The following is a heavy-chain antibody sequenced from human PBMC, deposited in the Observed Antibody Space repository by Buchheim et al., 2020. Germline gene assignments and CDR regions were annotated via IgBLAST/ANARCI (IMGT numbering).Heavy chain of an antibody. CDR2: ISYDGSNK. Sequence: QVQLVESGGGVVQPGRSLRLSCAASGFTFSSYGMHWVRQAPGKGLEWVAVISYDGSNKYYADSVKGRFTISRDNSKNTLYLQMNRLEAEDTAVYYCAKGKQRAARPGGYYYYGMDVWGQGTT. J-gene: IGHJ6*02. D-gene: IGHD6-6*01. V-gene: IGHV3-30*18. CDR3: AKGKQRAARPGGYYYYGMDV. CDR1: GFTFSSYG.